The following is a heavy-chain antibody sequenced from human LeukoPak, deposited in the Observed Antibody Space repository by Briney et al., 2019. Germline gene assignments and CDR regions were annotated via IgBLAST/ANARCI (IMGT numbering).Heavy chain of an antibody. Sequence: GRSLRLSCAASGFTVSSNYMSWVRQAPGKGLEWVSVIYSGGSTYYADSVKGRFTISRDNSKNTLYLQMNSLRAEDTAVYYCARRYSGSYWDAFDIWGQGTMVTVSS. CDR1: GFTVSSNY. CDR2: IYSGGST. J-gene: IGHJ3*02. CDR3: ARRYSGSYWDAFDI. D-gene: IGHD1-26*01. V-gene: IGHV3-66*02.